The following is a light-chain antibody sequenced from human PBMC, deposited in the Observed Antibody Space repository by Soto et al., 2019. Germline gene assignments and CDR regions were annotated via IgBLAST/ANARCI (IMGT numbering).Light chain of an antibody. V-gene: IGKV3-20*01. CDR1: QSVSSSS. Sequence: ESVLTQSPGTLSLSPGERATLSCRASQSVSSSSLACYQQKPGQAPRLLVYGASSRATGIPDRFSGSGSGTDFTLIISRLEPEDFAVYYCQQYGGSPLVTFGQGTKLEIK. CDR3: QQYGGSPLVT. J-gene: IGKJ2*01. CDR2: GAS.